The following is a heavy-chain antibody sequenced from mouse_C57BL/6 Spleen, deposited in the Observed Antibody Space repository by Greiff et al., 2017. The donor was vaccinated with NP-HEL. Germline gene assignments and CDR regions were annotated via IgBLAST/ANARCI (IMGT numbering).Heavy chain of an antibody. CDR3: ARAKLPPWFAY. Sequence: QVQLQQPGAELVKPGASVKLSCKASGYTFTSYWMHWVKQRPGQGLEWIGMIHPNSGSTNYNEKFKSKATLTVDKSSSTAYMQLSSLTSEDSAVYYWARAKLPPWFAYWGQGTLVTVSA. J-gene: IGHJ3*01. CDR1: GYTFTSYW. V-gene: IGHV1-64*01. D-gene: IGHD2-12*01. CDR2: IHPNSGST.